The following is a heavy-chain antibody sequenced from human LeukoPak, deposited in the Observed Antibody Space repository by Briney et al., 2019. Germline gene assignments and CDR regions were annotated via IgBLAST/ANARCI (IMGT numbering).Heavy chain of an antibody. CDR2: ISSSSSYI. Sequence: GGSLRLSCAASGFTFSSYSMNWVRQAPGKGLEWVSSISSSSSYIYYADSVKGRFTISRDNAKNSLYLQMNSLRAEDTAVYYCARAMDSSGWYRATPLTGAAAYWGQGPLVTVSS. V-gene: IGHV3-21*01. CDR3: ARAMDSSGWYRATPLTGAAAY. J-gene: IGHJ4*02. CDR1: GFTFSSYS. D-gene: IGHD6-19*01.